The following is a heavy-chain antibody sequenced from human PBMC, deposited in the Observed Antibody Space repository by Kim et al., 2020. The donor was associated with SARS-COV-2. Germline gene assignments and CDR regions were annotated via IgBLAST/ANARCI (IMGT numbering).Heavy chain of an antibody. D-gene: IGHD1-7*01. CDR3: ARGALELRPFDY. Sequence: YSQKFQGRVTSTRDTTASTAYMELSSLRSEDTAVYYCARGALELRPFDYWGQGTLVTVSS. J-gene: IGHJ4*02. V-gene: IGHV1-3*01.